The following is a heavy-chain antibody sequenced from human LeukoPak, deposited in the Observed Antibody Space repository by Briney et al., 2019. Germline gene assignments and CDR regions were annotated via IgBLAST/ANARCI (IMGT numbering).Heavy chain of an antibody. CDR3: ARGRGYYYGSGSFLDY. D-gene: IGHD3-10*01. Sequence: GGSPRLSCAASGFTFSSYAMSWVRQAPGKGLEWVSAISGSGGSTYYADSVKGRFTISRDNSKNTLYLQMNSLRAEDTAVYYCARGRGYYYGSGSFLDYWGQGTLVTVSS. CDR2: ISGSGGST. CDR1: GFTFSSYA. J-gene: IGHJ4*02. V-gene: IGHV3-23*01.